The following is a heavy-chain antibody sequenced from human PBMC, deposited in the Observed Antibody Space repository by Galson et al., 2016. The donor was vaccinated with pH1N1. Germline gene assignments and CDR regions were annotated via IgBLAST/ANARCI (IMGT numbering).Heavy chain of an antibody. CDR3: ARDIRHGDFDY. V-gene: IGHV3-7*01. D-gene: IGHD2-8*01. CDR1: GFSFSSNW. J-gene: IGHJ4*02. CDR2: ISPDGTKK. Sequence: SLRLSCAASGFSFSSNWMSWVRQAPGKGLEWVANISPDGTKKNYVDTVKGRFTITTDNAKNSLYLQMNSLRAEDTAVYYCARDIRHGDFDYWGQGTLVTVSS.